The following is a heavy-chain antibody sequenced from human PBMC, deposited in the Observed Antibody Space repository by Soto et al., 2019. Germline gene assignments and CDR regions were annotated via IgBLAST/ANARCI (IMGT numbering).Heavy chain of an antibody. CDR1: GYTFTSYY. D-gene: IGHD1-1*01. CDR2: INPSGGST. V-gene: IGHV1-46*03. J-gene: IGHJ4*02. CDR3: ARELATGSDGLDN. Sequence: APVKVSCKASGYTFTSYYMHSARQAPGQGLEWMGIINPSGGSTSYAQKFQGRVTMTRDTSTSTVYMELSSLRSEDTAVYYCARELATGSDGLDNSGQGTLVTLPS.